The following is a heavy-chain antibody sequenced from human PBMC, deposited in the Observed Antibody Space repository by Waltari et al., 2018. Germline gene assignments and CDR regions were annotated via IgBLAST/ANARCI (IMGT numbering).Heavy chain of an antibody. Sequence: QVQLVQSGAEVKKPGSSVQVSCKASGGTFSSSTISWVRQAPGQGLEWMGRIIPILGIANYAQKFQGRVTITADKSTSTAYMELSSLRSEDTAVYYCARVVGGSLDYWGQGTLVTVSS. J-gene: IGHJ4*02. CDR3: ARVVGGSLDY. CDR2: IIPILGIA. CDR1: GGTFSSST. V-gene: IGHV1-69*02. D-gene: IGHD2-15*01.